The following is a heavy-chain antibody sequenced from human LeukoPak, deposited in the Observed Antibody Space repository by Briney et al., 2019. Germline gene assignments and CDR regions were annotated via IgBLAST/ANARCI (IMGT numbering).Heavy chain of an antibody. Sequence: GRSLRLSCAASGFTFDDHAMHWVRQAPGKGLQWVSDISWNSGSIGYADSVKGRFTISRDNAKNSLYLQMNSLRTEDTALYYCAKGPGATVTTADWYFDLWGRGTLVIVSS. J-gene: IGHJ2*01. CDR1: GFTFDDHA. D-gene: IGHD4-17*01. CDR3: AKGPGATVTTADWYFDL. V-gene: IGHV3-9*01. CDR2: ISWNSGSI.